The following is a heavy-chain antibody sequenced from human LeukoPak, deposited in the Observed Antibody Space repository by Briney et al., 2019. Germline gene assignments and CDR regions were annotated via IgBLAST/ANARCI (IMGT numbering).Heavy chain of an antibody. CDR2: ISGSGDRT. CDR1: GFTFSSYS. D-gene: IGHD3-10*01. J-gene: IGHJ5*02. CDR3: ANSRGHGSGNL. V-gene: IGHV3-23*01. Sequence: GGSLRLSCAASGFTFSSYSMSWVRQAPGKGVEWASGISGSGDRTYYADAVKGRFTISRDNSKHTVYLQMDSLRAEDTAVYYCANSRGHGSGNLWGQGTLVTVSS.